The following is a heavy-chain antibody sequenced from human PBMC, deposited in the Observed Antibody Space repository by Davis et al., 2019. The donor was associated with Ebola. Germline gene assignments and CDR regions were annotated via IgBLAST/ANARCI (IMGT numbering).Heavy chain of an antibody. D-gene: IGHD3-10*01. CDR3: ARRLLSYYYYYGMDI. CDR2: ISSDSDYI. Sequence: PGGSLRLSCAASGFTFSTYSMSWVRQAPGKGLEWVSSISSDSDYIYYADSAKGRFTISRDNAKNSLYLQMNSLRAEDTAVYYCARRLLSYYYYYGMDIWGQGTTVTVSS. CDR1: GFTFSTYS. J-gene: IGHJ6*02. V-gene: IGHV3-21*04.